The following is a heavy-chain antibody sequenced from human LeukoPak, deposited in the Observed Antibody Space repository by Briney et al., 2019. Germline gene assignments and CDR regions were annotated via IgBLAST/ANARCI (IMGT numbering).Heavy chain of an antibody. Sequence: PSETLSLTCTVSGGSISSGSYYWSWIRQPAGKGLEWIGRIYTSGSTNYNPSLKSRVTISVDTSKNQFSLKLSSLTAADTAVYYCARDVCGGYCFCAPPPLVFDIGGQGKMVTVSS. CDR1: GGSISSGSYY. CDR2: IYTSGST. CDR3: ARDVCGGYCFCAPPPLVFDI. D-gene: IGHD2-21*01. V-gene: IGHV4-61*02. J-gene: IGHJ3*02.